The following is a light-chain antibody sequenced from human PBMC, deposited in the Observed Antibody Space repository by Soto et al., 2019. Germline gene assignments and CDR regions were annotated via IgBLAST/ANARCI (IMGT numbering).Light chain of an antibody. V-gene: IGKV1-5*01. J-gene: IGKJ5*01. Sequence: IHIAPVPSTPSASLWDRVTNTWLASQSISSWLAWYQQKPGKAPKLLIYDASSLESGVPSRFSGSGSGTELTLTISSLQPDDFATYYCQQYDTYSITFGQGTRLEIK. CDR1: QSISSW. CDR3: QQYDTYSIT. CDR2: DAS.